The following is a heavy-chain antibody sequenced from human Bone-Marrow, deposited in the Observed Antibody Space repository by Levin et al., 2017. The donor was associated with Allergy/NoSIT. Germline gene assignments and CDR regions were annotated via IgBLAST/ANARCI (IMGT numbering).Heavy chain of an antibody. D-gene: IGHD6-6*01. CDR2: IYYSGSI. V-gene: IGHV4-39*01. CDR3: ARRGSSSPDNWFDP. Sequence: SETLSLTCTVSGGSISSSSYYWGWIRQPPGKGLEWIGSIYYSGSIYYNPSLKSRVTISVDTSKNQFSLKLSSVTAADTAVYYCARRGSSSPDNWFDPWGQGTLVTVSS. J-gene: IGHJ5*02. CDR1: GGSISSSSYY.